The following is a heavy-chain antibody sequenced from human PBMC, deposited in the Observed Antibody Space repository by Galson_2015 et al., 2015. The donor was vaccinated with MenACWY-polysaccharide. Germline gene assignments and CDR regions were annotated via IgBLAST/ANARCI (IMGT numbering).Heavy chain of an antibody. CDR2: ISGSGALT. D-gene: IGHD3-22*01. V-gene: IGHV3-23*01. CDR3: AKPPDGLYDSDSWFSHGGSD. CDR1: GFTFNNYA. Sequence: SLRLSCAASGFTFNNYAMTWVHQAPGKGLEWLSSISGSGALTYYADSVKGRFTVSRDNSRNTLWLKMHSLRAEDTAVYYCAKPPDGLYDSDSWFSHGGSDWGQGTLVTVSS. J-gene: IGHJ4*02.